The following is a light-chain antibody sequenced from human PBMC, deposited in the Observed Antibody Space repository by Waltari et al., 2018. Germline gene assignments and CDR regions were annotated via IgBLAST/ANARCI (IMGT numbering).Light chain of an antibody. J-gene: IGKJ5*01. CDR3: QQYGSSPPIT. CDR2: GAS. CDR1: QSVSSSY. V-gene: IGKV3-20*01. Sequence: EIVLTQSPGTLSLSPGESATLSCRASQSVSSSYSAWYQQNPAQAPRLLIYGASSRATGIPDRLSGRGSGTDFTLTISRLEPEDCAVYYCQQYGSSPPITFGQGTRLEIK.